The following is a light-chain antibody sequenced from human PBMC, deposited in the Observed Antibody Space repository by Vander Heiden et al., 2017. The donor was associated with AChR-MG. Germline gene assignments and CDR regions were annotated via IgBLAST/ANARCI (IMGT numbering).Light chain of an antibody. CDR1: SSDVGTYDL. CDR2: EVS. J-gene: IGLJ2*01. V-gene: IGLV2-23*02. CDR3: CAYADSGTVL. Sequence: QSALTPHAPVSGSPGPSPTIPCTGTSSDVGTYDLVSWYQHHPGKPPKIMIYEVSKRPSGVSNRFSASKSGNTASLTISGLQAEDEADYYCCAYADSGTVLFGGGTKLTVL.